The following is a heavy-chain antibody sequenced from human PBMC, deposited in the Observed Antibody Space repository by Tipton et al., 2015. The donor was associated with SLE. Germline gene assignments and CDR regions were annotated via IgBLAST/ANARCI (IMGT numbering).Heavy chain of an antibody. V-gene: IGHV4-31*03. CDR1: GGSIRSTNYY. CDR2: INHSGST. J-gene: IGHJ3*02. D-gene: IGHD5/OR15-5a*01. Sequence: TLSLTCTVSGGSIRSTNYYWSWIRQHPEKGLEWIGYINHSGSTNYNPSLKSRVTISVDTSKNQFSLKLSSVTAADTAVYYCAGVSRDAFEIWGQGTMVTVSS. CDR3: AGVSRDAFEI.